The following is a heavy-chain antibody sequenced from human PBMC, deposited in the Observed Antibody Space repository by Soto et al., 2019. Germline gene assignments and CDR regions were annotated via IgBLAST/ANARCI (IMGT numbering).Heavy chain of an antibody. J-gene: IGHJ6*02. CDR1: GGSISSSSYY. D-gene: IGHD3-10*01. CDR3: ARQAGSGSPYYYGMDV. CDR2: IYYSGST. V-gene: IGHV4-39*01. Sequence: SETLSLTCTVSGGSISSSSYYWGWIRQPPGKGLEWIGSIYYSGSTYYNPSLKSRVTISVDTSRNQFSLKLSSVTAADTAVYYCARQAGSGSPYYYGMDVWGQGTTVTVSS.